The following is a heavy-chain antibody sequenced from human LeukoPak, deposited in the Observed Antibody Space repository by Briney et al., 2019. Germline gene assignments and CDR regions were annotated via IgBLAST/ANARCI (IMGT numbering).Heavy chain of an antibody. CDR1: GFTFSSYA. CDR2: ISGSGGST. CDR3: ASGWSPLYYFDY. V-gene: IGHV3-23*01. Sequence: PGGSLRLSCAASGFTFSSYAMSWVRQAPGKGLEWVSAISGSGGSTYYADSVKGRFTISRDNSKNTLYLQMNSLRAEDTAVYYCASGWSPLYYFDYWGQGTLVTVSS. J-gene: IGHJ4*02. D-gene: IGHD6-19*01.